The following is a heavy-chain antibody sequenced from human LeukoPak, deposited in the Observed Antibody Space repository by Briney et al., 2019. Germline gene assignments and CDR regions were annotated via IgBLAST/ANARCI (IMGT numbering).Heavy chain of an antibody. V-gene: IGHV1-8*02. J-gene: IGHJ6*02. CDR2: INPNSGNT. CDR3: ARGAPLGYCSSTSCYRAYYYGMDV. CDR1: GYTFTGYY. D-gene: IGHD2-2*03. Sequence: GASVKVSCKASGYTFTGYYMRWVRQAPGQGLEWMGWINPNSGNTGYAQKFQGRVTMTRNTSISTAYMELSSLRSEDTAVYYCARGAPLGYCSSTSCYRAYYYGMDVWGQGTTVTVSS.